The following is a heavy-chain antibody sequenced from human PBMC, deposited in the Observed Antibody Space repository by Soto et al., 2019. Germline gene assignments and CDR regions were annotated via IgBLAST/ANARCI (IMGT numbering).Heavy chain of an antibody. CDR3: AKSTSLHGYCSGGSCYSGYYFDY. D-gene: IGHD2-15*01. CDR1: GFTFSSYA. Sequence: GGSLRLSCAASGFTFSSYAMSWVRQAPGKGLEWVSAISGSGGSTYYADSVKGRFTISRDNSKNTLYLQMNSLRAEDTAVYYCAKSTSLHGYCSGGSCYSGYYFDYWGQGTLVTVSS. V-gene: IGHV3-23*01. CDR2: ISGSGGST. J-gene: IGHJ4*02.